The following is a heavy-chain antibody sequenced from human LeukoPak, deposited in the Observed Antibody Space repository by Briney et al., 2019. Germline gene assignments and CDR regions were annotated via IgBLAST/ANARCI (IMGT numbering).Heavy chain of an antibody. J-gene: IGHJ5*02. V-gene: IGHV3-23*01. D-gene: IGHD4-17*01. CDR3: VRCNTVTNNWFDP. CDR2: ISGSGGGT. CDR1: GFTFSSYA. Sequence: GGSLRLSCAASGFTFSSYAMTWIRQAPGKGLQWVSTISGSGGGTYYADSVKGRFTISRDNSKNTLYLQMNSLRAEDTAVYYCVRCNTVTNNWFDPWGQGTLVTVSS.